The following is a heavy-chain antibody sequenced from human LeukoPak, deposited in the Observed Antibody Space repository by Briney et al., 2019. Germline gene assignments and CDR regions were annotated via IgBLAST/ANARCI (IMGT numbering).Heavy chain of an antibody. D-gene: IGHD5-18*01. Sequence: PGGSLRLSCAASGFTFSSYAMTWVRQAPGKGLEWVSSFSFNGESTYYADSAKGRFTISRDNSKNTLYLQINSLRAEDTAVYYCAKGTSQQWLEPIDYWGQGTLVTVSS. J-gene: IGHJ4*02. CDR1: GFTFSSYA. CDR2: FSFNGEST. CDR3: AKGTSQQWLEPIDY. V-gene: IGHV3-23*01.